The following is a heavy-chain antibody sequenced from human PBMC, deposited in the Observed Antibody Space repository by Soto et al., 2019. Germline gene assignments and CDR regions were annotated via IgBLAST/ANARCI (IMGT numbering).Heavy chain of an antibody. J-gene: IGHJ6*02. D-gene: IGHD1-1*01. CDR1: GFTFGDYW. CDR2: MNQDGSEK. CDR3: ASQRVSYAMDV. Sequence: EVQLVESGGGLVQPGGSLRLSCTVSGFTFGDYWMTWVRQAPGKGLEWVANMNQDGSEKYYVDFVQGRFAISRDNAKNSLYLQMHSMSAEDTAVYYCASQRVSYAMDVWGQGTTVTVSS. V-gene: IGHV3-7*05.